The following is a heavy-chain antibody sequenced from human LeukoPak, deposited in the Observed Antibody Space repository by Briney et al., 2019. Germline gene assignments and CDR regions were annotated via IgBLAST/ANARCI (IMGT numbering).Heavy chain of an antibody. D-gene: IGHD3-9*01. CDR3: ARVWYDILTGYVDY. CDR2: IYSGGST. V-gene: IGHV3-53*01. CDR1: GFTVSSNY. Sequence: PGGSLRLSCAASGFTVSSNYMSWVRQAPGKGLEWVSVIYSGGSTYYADSVKGRFTISRDNSKNPLYLQMNSLKAEDTAVYYCARVWYDILTGYVDYWGQGTLVTVSS. J-gene: IGHJ4*02.